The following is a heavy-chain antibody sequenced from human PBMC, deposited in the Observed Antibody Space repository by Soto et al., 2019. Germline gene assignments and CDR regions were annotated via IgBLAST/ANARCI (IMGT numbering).Heavy chain of an antibody. CDR3: ARGRIAVAWKGGLLDY. CDR2: INHSGST. D-gene: IGHD6-19*01. J-gene: IGHJ4*02. V-gene: IGHV4-34*01. Sequence: QVQLLQWGAGLLKPSETLSLTCAVYGGSFSGYYWSWIRQPPGKGLEWIGEINHSGSTNYNPSLKSRVTISVDTSKNQFSLKLSSVTAADTAVYYCARGRIAVAWKGGLLDYWGQGTLVTVSS. CDR1: GGSFSGYY.